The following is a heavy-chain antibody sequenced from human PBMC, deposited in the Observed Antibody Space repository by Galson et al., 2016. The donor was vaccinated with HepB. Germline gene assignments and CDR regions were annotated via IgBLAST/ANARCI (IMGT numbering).Heavy chain of an antibody. V-gene: IGHV5-10-1*01. CDR3: ARRVDGFDI. CDR1: GYSFTTYW. J-gene: IGHJ3*02. CDR2: IDPNDSYT. Sequence: QSGAEVKKPGESLRISCKGSGYSGSGYSFTTYWITWVRQMPGKGLEWMGTIDPNDSYTKYSPSIQGHVTMSIDKSISTAYLQWSSLKASDTAMYYCARRVDGFDIWGQGTMVIVSS.